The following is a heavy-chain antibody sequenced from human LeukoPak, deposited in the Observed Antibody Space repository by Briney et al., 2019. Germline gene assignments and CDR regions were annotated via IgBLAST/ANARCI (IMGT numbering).Heavy chain of an antibody. J-gene: IGHJ3*02. CDR2: TRNKANSYTT. CDR1: GFTFSDHY. CDR3: ARITYYYDSSGYSDAFDI. Sequence: VGSLRLSCAASGFTFSDHYMDWVRQAPGKGLEWVGRTRNKANSYTTEYAASVKGRFTISRDDSKNSLYLQMNSLKTEDTAVYYCARITYYYDSSGYSDAFDIWGQGTMVTVSS. V-gene: IGHV3-72*01. D-gene: IGHD3-22*01.